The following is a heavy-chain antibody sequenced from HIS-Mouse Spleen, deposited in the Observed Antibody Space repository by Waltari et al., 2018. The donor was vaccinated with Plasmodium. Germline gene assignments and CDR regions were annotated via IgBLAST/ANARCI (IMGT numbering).Heavy chain of an antibody. CDR1: GYSISSGYY. V-gene: IGHV4-38-2*02. CDR2: IYHSGET. Sequence: QVQLQESGPGLVKPSETLSLTCTVSGYSISSGYYWGWIRQPPGKGLGGIGSIYHSGETYYNPALKRRVTISVDTSKNQFSLKLSSVTAADTAVYYCARAESSIAARHYYYYGMDVWGQGTTVTVSS. CDR3: ARAESSIAARHYYYYGMDV. J-gene: IGHJ6*02. D-gene: IGHD6-6*01.